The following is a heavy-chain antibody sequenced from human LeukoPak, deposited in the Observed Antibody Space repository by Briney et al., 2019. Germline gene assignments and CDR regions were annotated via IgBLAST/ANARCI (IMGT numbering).Heavy chain of an antibody. D-gene: IGHD6-13*01. CDR2: ISYDGSNK. J-gene: IGHJ4*02. Sequence: GGSLRLSCAASGFTFSSYAMHWVRQAPGKGLEWVAVISYDGSNKYYADSVKGRFTISRDNSKNTLYLQMNSRRAEDTAVYYCAREGPNIAAAGMFDYWGQGTLVTVSS. CDR3: AREGPNIAAAGMFDY. V-gene: IGHV3-30*04. CDR1: GFTFSSYA.